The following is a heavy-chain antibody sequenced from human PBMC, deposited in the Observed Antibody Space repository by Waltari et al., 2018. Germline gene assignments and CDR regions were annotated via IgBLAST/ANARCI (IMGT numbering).Heavy chain of an antibody. D-gene: IGHD4-17*01. CDR3: ARDPLNRGWRPTVTTGDY. CDR1: GGSISISSYY. J-gene: IGHJ4*02. V-gene: IGHV4-39*07. Sequence: LQLQESGPGLVKPSETLSLTCTVSGGSISISSYYWGWIRQPPGKGLEWIGSIYYSGSTYYNPSLKSRVTISVDTSKNQFSLKLSSVTAADTAVYYCARDPLNRGWRPTVTTGDYWGQGTLVTVSS. CDR2: IYYSGST.